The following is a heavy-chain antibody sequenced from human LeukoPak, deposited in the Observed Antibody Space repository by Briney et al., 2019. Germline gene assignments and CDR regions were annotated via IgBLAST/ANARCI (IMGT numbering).Heavy chain of an antibody. J-gene: IGHJ4*02. CDR2: ISGSGGST. CDR1: GFTFSSYE. V-gene: IGHV3-23*01. Sequence: GGSLRLSCAASGFTFSSYEMNWVRQAPGKGLEWVSAISGSGGSTYYADSVKGRFTISRDNSKNTLYLQMNSLRAEDTAVYYCAKDYTIQLWPGGMDYWGQGTLVTVSS. CDR3: AKDYTIQLWPGGMDY. D-gene: IGHD5-18*01.